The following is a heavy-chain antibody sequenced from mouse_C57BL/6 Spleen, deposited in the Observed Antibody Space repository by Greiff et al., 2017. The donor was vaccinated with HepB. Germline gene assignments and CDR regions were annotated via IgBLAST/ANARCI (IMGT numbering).Heavy chain of an antibody. D-gene: IGHD1-1*01. CDR3: ARPYGSSYWYFDV. V-gene: IGHV1-80*01. CDR1: GYAFSSYW. CDR2: IYPGDGDT. Sequence: QVHVKQSGAELVKPGASVKISCKASGYAFSSYWMNWVKQRPGKGLEWIGQIYPGDGDTNYNGKFKGKATLTADKSSSTAYMQLSSLTSEDSAVYFCARPYGSSYWYFDVWGTGTTVTVSS. J-gene: IGHJ1*03.